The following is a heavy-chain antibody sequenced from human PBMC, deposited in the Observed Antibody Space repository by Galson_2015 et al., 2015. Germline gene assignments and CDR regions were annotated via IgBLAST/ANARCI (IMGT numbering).Heavy chain of an antibody. CDR3: AKDNEGYCSDGHCYSYYYYGM. D-gene: IGHD2-15*01. V-gene: IGHV3-30*18. Sequence: SLRLSCAASGFTFSSCGMHWVRQAPGKGLEWVALISDEGSIKEYADSVKGRFAISRDNSKNTLSLQMNSLRAEDTAIYYCAKDNEGYCSDGHCYSYYYYGM. J-gene: IGHJ6*01. CDR1: GFTFSSCG. CDR2: ISDEGSIK.